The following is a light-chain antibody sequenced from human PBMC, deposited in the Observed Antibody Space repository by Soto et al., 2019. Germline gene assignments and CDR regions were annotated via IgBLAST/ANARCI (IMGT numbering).Light chain of an antibody. V-gene: IGKV3-20*01. CDR1: QSVSSSY. CDR3: QQYGTSPLTWT. J-gene: IGKJ1*01. Sequence: EILFTQSPGTLSLSPGERATLSCRASQSVSSSYFAWYQQKPGQAPRLLIYAASSRAAGIPDRFSGSGSGTDFTLTIRRLEPEDFAVYYCQQYGTSPLTWTFGQGTKVDIK. CDR2: AAS.